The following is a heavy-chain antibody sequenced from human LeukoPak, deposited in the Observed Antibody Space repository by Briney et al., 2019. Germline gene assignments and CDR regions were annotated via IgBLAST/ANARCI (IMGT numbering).Heavy chain of an antibody. CDR1: GFTFDSYA. CDR2: ISDDGSDK. Sequence: PGGSLRLSCAASGFTFDSYAMHWVRQAPGKGLEWVAVISDDGSDKYSADSVKGRFTISRDNSKNTLYLQMNSLRPEDTAVYYCARDSPTKYCSSTSCYRVDFDYWGQGTLVTVSS. CDR3: ARDSPTKYCSSTSCYRVDFDY. V-gene: IGHV3-30-3*01. D-gene: IGHD2-2*01. J-gene: IGHJ4*02.